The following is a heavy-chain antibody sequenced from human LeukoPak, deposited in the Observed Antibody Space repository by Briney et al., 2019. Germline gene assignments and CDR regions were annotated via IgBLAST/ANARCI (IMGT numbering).Heavy chain of an antibody. CDR2: MNPNSGNT. CDR1: GYTFTSYD. J-gene: IGHJ6*03. CDR3: ARAPYNWNYYYYYMDV. V-gene: IGHV1-8*01. D-gene: IGHD1-20*01. Sequence: ASVKVSCKASGYTFTSYDINWVRQATGQGLEWMGWMNPNSGNTGYAQKFQGRVTMTRNTSISTAYMELSSLRSEDTAVYYCARAPYNWNYYYYYMDVWGKGTTVTVS.